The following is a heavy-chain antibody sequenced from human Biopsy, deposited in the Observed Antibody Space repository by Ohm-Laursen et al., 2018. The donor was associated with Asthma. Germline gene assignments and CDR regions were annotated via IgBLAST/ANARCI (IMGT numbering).Heavy chain of an antibody. V-gene: IGHV1-69*13. D-gene: IGHD2-15*01. CDR1: GGTFNTYV. Sequence: SVKVSCKSLGGTFNTYVIGWVRQAPGQGLEWMGGINSVFGTTTYPQKFQDRVTITADDSTSTVYMELSSLGSEDTAVYYCARKAGSCISRACYSLDLWGQGTLVTVSS. J-gene: IGHJ5*02. CDR2: INSVFGTT. CDR3: ARKAGSCISRACYSLDL.